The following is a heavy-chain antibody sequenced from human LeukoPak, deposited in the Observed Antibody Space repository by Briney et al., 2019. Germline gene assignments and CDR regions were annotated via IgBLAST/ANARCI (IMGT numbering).Heavy chain of an antibody. V-gene: IGHV3-21*01. J-gene: IGHJ3*02. CDR1: GFTFSDYT. CDR3: ASPTTVTTISADAFDI. CDR2: ISSGGTYK. D-gene: IGHD4-17*01. Sequence: GGSLRLSCAASGFTFSDYTMNWVRQAPGKGLEWVSSISSGGTYKYYADSVKGRFTISRDNAQNSLYLQMNSLRAEDSSVYYCASPTTVTTISADAFDIWAQGPMVTVSS.